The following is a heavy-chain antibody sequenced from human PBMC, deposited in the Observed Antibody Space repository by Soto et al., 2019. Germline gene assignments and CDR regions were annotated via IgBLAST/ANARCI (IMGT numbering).Heavy chain of an antibody. D-gene: IGHD6-19*01. V-gene: IGHV4-39*01. CDR3: ARAYSSGWSEGAGPFDL. Sequence: QLQLQESGPGLVKPSETLSLTCTVSGGSISSSSYYWGWIHQPPGKGLEWLGSIYYSGSTYSNTSLKGRVTISVDTSKNQFSLKLSSVTAADTAVYFCARAYSSGWSEGAGPFDLWGRGTLVTVSS. CDR1: GGSISSSSYY. J-gene: IGHJ2*01. CDR2: IYYSGST.